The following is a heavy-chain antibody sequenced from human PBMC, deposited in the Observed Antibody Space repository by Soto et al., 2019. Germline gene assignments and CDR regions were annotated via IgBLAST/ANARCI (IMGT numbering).Heavy chain of an antibody. CDR1: GGSISSYY. D-gene: IGHD3-22*01. J-gene: IGHJ4*02. CDR3: ARGGTGGYYYDRRGYLAY. Sequence: SETLSLTCTVSGGSISSYYWSWIRQPPGKGLEWIGYIYYSGSTNYNPSLKSRVTISVDTSKNQFSLKLSSVTAADTAVYYCARGGTGGYYYDRRGYLAYWGQGTLVTVST. CDR2: IYYSGST. V-gene: IGHV4-59*01.